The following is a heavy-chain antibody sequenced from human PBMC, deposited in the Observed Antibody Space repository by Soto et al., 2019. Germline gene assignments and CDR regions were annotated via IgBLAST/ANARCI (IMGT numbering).Heavy chain of an antibody. CDR2: IWYDGSNK. CDR1: GFTFSSYG. CDR3: AREGGAAAFGP. Sequence: QVQLVESGGGVVQPGRSLRLSCAASGFTFSSYGMHWVRQAPGKGLEWVAVIWYDGSNKYYADSVKGRFTISRDNSKNSLYLEMNSPGAQGKGGYCCAREGGAAAFGPWGQGTLVTVSS. D-gene: IGHD6-13*01. V-gene: IGHV3-33*01. J-gene: IGHJ5*01.